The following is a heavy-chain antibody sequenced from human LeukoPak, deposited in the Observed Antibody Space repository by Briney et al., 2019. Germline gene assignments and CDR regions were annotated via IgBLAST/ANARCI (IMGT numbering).Heavy chain of an antibody. CDR3: ARSRGYSGYDSGWFDP. CDR2: IYYSGST. V-gene: IGHV4-61*01. J-gene: IGHJ5*02. D-gene: IGHD5-12*01. CDR1: GASVSSSNYY. Sequence: SETLSLTCTVSGASVSSSNYYWSWIRQPPGKGLEWIGYIYYSGSTNYNPSLKSRVTISVDTSKNQFSLKLSSVTAADTAVYYCARSRGYSGYDSGWFDPWGQGTLVTVSS.